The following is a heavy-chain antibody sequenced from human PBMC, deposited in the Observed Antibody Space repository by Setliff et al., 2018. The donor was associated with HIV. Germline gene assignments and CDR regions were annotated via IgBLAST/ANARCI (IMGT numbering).Heavy chain of an antibody. Sequence: GGSLRLSCQASDLAFSSYAMSWVRQAPGKGLEWVSIASPSGGTTYYADSVKGRFTISRNNSKSTLYLQMNSLKTEDTAVYYCAKPRRYNTYYFDHWGQGTLVTVSS. CDR2: ASPSGGTT. D-gene: IGHD3-3*01. J-gene: IGHJ4*02. CDR3: AKPRRYNTYYFDH. V-gene: IGHV3-23*01. CDR1: DLAFSSYA.